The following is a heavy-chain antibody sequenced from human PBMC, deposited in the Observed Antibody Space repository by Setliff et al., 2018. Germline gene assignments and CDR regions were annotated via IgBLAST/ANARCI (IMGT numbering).Heavy chain of an antibody. D-gene: IGHD2-15*01. J-gene: IGHJ4*02. V-gene: IGHV3-30*18. Sequence: GGSLRLSCAASGFTFSSDAMTWVRQAPVKGLDWVATLSDDGSNEFYADSVKGRFTVSRDNSNNTVYLHLSSPRPEDTAVYYCAKDFKMLIRGGFFDYWGQGTLVTVS. CDR1: GFTFSSDA. CDR2: LSDDGSNE. CDR3: AKDFKMLIRGGFFDY.